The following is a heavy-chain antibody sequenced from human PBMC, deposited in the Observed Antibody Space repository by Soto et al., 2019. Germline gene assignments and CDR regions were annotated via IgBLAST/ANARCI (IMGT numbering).Heavy chain of an antibody. D-gene: IGHD3-16*02. Sequence: GASVKVSCKASGYTFTSYDINWVRQATGQGLEWMGWMNPNSGNTGYAQKFQGRVTMTRNTSISTAYMELSSLRSEDTAVYYCARGRSWGGAINHYYYYYGMDVWGQGTQVTVS. CDR1: GYTFTSYD. J-gene: IGHJ6*02. V-gene: IGHV1-8*01. CDR3: ARGRSWGGAINHYYYYYGMDV. CDR2: MNPNSGNT.